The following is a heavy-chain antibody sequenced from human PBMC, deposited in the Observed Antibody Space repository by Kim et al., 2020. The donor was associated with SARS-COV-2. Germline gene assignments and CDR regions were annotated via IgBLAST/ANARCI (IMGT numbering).Heavy chain of an antibody. Sequence: GGSLRLSCAASGFNFNNFGMHWVRQAPGKRLEWVAVISYDGSNKYYADSVKGRFTISRDNSKNTLYLQMNSLRAEDTAVFYCALPRGGSYFSPFDYWGQG. CDR3: ALPRGGSYFSPFDY. J-gene: IGHJ4*02. V-gene: IGHV3-30*03. CDR2: ISYDGSNK. CDR1: GFNFNNFG. D-gene: IGHD1-26*01.